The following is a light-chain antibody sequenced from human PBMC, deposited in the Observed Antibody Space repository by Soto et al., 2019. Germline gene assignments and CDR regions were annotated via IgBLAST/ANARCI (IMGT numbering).Light chain of an antibody. V-gene: IGKV1-5*03. CDR3: QQYNSYLYT. Sequence: DIQMTQSPSTPSASVGDRVTITCRASQSISSWLAWYQQKPGKAPKLLIYKASSLESGVPSRFSGSGSGTEFTLTISSLQPDDFATYYCQQYNSYLYTFGQGTKLEIK. J-gene: IGKJ2*01. CDR1: QSISSW. CDR2: KAS.